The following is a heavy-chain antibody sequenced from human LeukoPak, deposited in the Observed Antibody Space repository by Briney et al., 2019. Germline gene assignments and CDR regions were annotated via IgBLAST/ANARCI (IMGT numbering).Heavy chain of an antibody. V-gene: IGHV3-23*01. CDR3: AKDLGVATTPPDY. J-gene: IGHJ4*02. D-gene: IGHD5-12*01. Sequence: GGSLRLSCAASGFTFSSYAMNWVRQAPGKGLEWVSAISGSGGSIYYADSVKGRFTISRDSSRNALYLQMNSLRAEDTAVYYCAKDLGVATTPPDYWGQGTLVTVSS. CDR2: ISGSGGSI. CDR1: GFTFSSYA.